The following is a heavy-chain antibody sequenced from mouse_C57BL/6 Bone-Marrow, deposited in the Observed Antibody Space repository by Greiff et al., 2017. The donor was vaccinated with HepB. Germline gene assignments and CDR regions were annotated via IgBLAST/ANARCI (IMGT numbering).Heavy chain of an antibody. CDR3: ARGRVFYAGAMDY. J-gene: IGHJ4*01. CDR2: IHPNSGST. CDR1: GYTFTSYW. Sequence: QVQLQQSGAELVKPGASVKLSCKASGYTFTSYWMHWVKQRPGQGLEWIGMIHPNSGSTNYNEKFKSKATLTVDKSSSTAYMQLSSLTSEDSAVYYCARGRVFYAGAMDYWGQGTSVTVSS. V-gene: IGHV1-64*01. D-gene: IGHD2-3*01.